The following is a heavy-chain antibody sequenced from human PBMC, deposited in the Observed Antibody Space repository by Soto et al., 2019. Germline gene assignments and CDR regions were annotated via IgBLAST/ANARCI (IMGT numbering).Heavy chain of an antibody. Sequence: WGSLRVSCASSVFTFSNAWMSWVRQAPGKGLEWVGRIKSKTDGGTTDYAAPVKGRFTISRDDSKNTLYLQMNSLKTEDTAVYYCTTGYSSGWYYYYGMDVWGQGTTVTVSS. CDR2: IKSKTDGGTT. D-gene: IGHD6-19*01. CDR3: TTGYSSGWYYYYGMDV. V-gene: IGHV3-15*01. J-gene: IGHJ6*01. CDR1: VFTFSNAW.